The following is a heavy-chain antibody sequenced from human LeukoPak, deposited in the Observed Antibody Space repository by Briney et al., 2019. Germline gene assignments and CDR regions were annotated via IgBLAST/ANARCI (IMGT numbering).Heavy chain of an antibody. CDR3: ARAPVGYDFWSGYPPYYYYGMDV. CDR1: GGSISSGDYY. D-gene: IGHD3-3*01. V-gene: IGHV4-30-4*01. J-gene: IGHJ6*02. CDR2: IYYSGST. Sequence: SETLSLTCTVSGGSISSGDYYWSWIRQPPGKGLEWIGYIYYSGSTYYNPSLKSRVIISVDTSKNQFSLKLSSVTAADTAVYYCARAPVGYDFWSGYPPYYYYGMDVWGQGTTVTVSS.